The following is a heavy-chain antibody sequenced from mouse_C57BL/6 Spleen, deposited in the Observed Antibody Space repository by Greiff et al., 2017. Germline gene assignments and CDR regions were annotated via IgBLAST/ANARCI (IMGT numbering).Heavy chain of an antibody. Sequence: EVKLVESGGGLVKPGGSLKLSCAASGFTFSDYGMHWVRQAPEKGLEWVAYISSGGSTIYYADTVKGRFTISRDNAKNTLFLQMTSLRSEDTAMYYCAKGLPMDYWGQGTSVTVSS. CDR1: GFTFSDYG. V-gene: IGHV5-17*01. CDR2: ISSGGSTI. CDR3: AKGLPMDY. D-gene: IGHD3-1*01. J-gene: IGHJ4*01.